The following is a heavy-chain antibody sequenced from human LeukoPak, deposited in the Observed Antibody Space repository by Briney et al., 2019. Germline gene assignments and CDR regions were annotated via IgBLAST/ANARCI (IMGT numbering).Heavy chain of an antibody. D-gene: IGHD3-10*01. CDR1: GFTFSSYA. CDR3: AKDSLPIYGSGSYYARDV. J-gene: IGHJ6*04. Sequence: GGSLRLSCAASGFTFSSYAMSWVRQAPGKGLEWVSAISGSGGSTYYADSVKGRFTISRDNSKNTLYLQMYSLRAEDTAVYYCAKDSLPIYGSGSYYARDVWGKGTTVTVSS. CDR2: ISGSGGST. V-gene: IGHV3-23*01.